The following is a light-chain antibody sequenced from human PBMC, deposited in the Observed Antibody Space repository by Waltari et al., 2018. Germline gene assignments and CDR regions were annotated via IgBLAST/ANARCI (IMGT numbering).Light chain of an antibody. J-gene: IGKJ1*01. CDR2: HAS. V-gene: IGKV3-20*01. CDR1: QSVATY. Sequence: EIVLTQSPGSLSLSPGERATFSCKASQSVATYLAWYQQKPGQAPRLLIYHASIMATGIPDSFSGSGYGTDFSLTISRLEPEDCAVYFCQKYVNLPATFGQGTTVEV. CDR3: QKYVNLPAT.